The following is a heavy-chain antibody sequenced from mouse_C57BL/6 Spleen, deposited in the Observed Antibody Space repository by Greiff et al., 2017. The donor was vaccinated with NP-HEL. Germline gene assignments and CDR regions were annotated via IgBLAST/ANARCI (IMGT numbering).Heavy chain of an antibody. D-gene: IGHD2-4*01. Sequence: DVHLVESGGGLVKPGGSLKLSCAASGFTFSSYAMSWVRQTPEKRLEWVATISDGGSYTYYPDNVKGRFTISRDNAKNNLYLQMSHLKSEDTAMYYCARDRDDYDPFAYWGQGTLVTVSA. CDR3: ARDRDDYDPFAY. CDR2: ISDGGSYT. V-gene: IGHV5-4*01. J-gene: IGHJ3*01. CDR1: GFTFSSYA.